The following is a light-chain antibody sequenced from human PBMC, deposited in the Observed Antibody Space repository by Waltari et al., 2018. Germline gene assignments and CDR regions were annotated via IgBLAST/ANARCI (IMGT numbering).Light chain of an antibody. CDR1: QSVLYRSSNRNY. CDR3: QQYYTTPYT. Sequence: DIVMTQSPDSLAVSLGERATINCKSSQSVLYRSSNRNYLAWYQQKSGQPPKLLIYWASTRESGVPDRFSGSGSGTDFTLTISSLQAEDVAVYYCQQYYTTPYTFGHGTKLEIK. V-gene: IGKV4-1*01. J-gene: IGKJ2*01. CDR2: WAS.